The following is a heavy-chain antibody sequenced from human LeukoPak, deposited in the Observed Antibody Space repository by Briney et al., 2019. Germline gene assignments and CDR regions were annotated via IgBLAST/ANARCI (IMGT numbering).Heavy chain of an antibody. V-gene: IGHV3-73*01. CDR2: IRSKANSYAT. D-gene: IGHD1-1*01. CDR1: GFTFSGSA. CDR3: TRRNPVQATDY. Sequence: GGSLRLSCAASGFTFSGSAMHWVRQASGKGLEWVSRIRSKANSYATAYAASVKGRFTISRDDSKNTAYLQMNSLKTEDTAVYYCTRRNPVQATDYWGQGTLVTVSS. J-gene: IGHJ4*02.